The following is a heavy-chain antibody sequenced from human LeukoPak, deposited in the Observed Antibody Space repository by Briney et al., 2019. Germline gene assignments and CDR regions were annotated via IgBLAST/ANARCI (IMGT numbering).Heavy chain of an antibody. CDR2: MYHSGSA. V-gene: IGHV4-4*02. CDR3: ARVYYSGSYDYWYFDL. CDR1: GGSISSNNW. Sequence: SETLSLTCAVSGGSISSNNWWSWVRQPPNKGLEWIGEMYHSGSAIYNPSLKSRVTISVDKSKNQFSLKLSSVTAADTAVYYCARVYYSGSYDYWYFDLWGRGTLVTVSS. J-gene: IGHJ2*01. D-gene: IGHD1-26*01.